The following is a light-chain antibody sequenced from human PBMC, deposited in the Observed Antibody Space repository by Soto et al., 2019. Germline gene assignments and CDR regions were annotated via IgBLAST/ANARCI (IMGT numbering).Light chain of an antibody. CDR2: KVS. CDR3: MQASQYRPYT. CDR1: QSLVHSDGNTY. J-gene: IGKJ2*01. V-gene: IGKV2-24*01. Sequence: DIVLTQTPLSSPVTLGQPASISCRYSQSLVHSDGNTYLSWFHQRPGQPPRLLIDKVSNRFSGVPDRISGSGAGTDFTLKISRVEAEDVGIYFCMQASQYRPYTFGQGTKLEIK.